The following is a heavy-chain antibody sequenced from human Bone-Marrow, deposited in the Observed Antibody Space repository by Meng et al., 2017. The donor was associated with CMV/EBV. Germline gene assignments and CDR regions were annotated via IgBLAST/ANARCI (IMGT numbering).Heavy chain of an antibody. V-gene: IGHV3-21*01. D-gene: IGHD1-26*01. J-gene: IGHJ4*01. Sequence: GESLKISCAASGFTFSSYSMNWVRQAPGKGLEWVSSISSSSSYIYYADSVKGRFTISRDNAKNSLYLQMNSLRAEDTAVYYCARFEVGVKTFDYWGHGTLVTVSS. CDR3: ARFEVGVKTFDY. CDR2: ISSSSSYI. CDR1: GFTFSSYS.